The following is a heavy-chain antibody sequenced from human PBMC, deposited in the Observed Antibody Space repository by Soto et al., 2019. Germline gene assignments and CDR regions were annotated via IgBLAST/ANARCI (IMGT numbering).Heavy chain of an antibody. J-gene: IGHJ1*01. CDR2: IIPIFGTA. D-gene: IGHD4-17*01. CDR1: GGTFSSYA. Sequence: ASVKVSCKASGGTFSSYAISWVRQAPGQGLEWMGGIIPIFGTANYAQKFQGRVTITADESTSTAYMELSSLRSEDTAVYYCARDPRPFPDYGGNSGYFQHWGQGTLVTVSS. CDR3: ARDPRPFPDYGGNSGYFQH. V-gene: IGHV1-69*13.